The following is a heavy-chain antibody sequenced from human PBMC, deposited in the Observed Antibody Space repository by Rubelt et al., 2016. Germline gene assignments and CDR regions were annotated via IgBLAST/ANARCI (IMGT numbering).Heavy chain of an antibody. CDR3: ARHMYMGIDY. J-gene: IGHJ4*02. CDR1: GGSFSGYY. Sequence: QVQLQQWGAGLLKPSETLSLTCAVYGGSFSGYYWSWIRQPPGKGLEWIGYIYYSGCTNDNPSPKRLVTISVATSRNQLSLKPSSATAAGTAVYYCARHMYMGIDYWGQGSLVTVTS. V-gene: IGHV4-34*11. CDR2: IYYSGCT. D-gene: IGHD1-14*01.